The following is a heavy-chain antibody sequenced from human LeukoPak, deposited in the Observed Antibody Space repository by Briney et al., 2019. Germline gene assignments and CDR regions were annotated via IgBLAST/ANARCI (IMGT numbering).Heavy chain of an antibody. D-gene: IGHD2-15*01. CDR1: GFTFTSYA. CDR2: ISGSGAST. J-gene: IGHJ4*02. Sequence: PGGSLRLSCAASGFTFTSYAMSWVRQAPGKGLEWVSAISGSGASTYYADSVKGRFTISRDNSKNTLYLQMNSLRAEDTAMYYCASSEDYCSGGSCYAHWGQGILVAVSS. CDR3: ASSEDYCSGGSCYAH. V-gene: IGHV3-23*01.